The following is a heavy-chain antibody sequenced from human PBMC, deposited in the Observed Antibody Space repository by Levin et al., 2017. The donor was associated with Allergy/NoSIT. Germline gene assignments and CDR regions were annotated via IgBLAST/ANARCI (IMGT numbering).Heavy chain of an antibody. V-gene: IGHV2-5*02. CDR3: AHVILPDAFGI. D-gene: IGHD3-16*02. CDR2: IYWDDDK. J-gene: IGHJ3*02. Sequence: SGPTLVKPTQTLTLTCTFSGFSLRTSGVGVGWIRQPPGKALECLALIYWDDDKRYSPSLKSRLTITKDTSQNQVVLTIASLDPMDTATYYCAHVILPDAFGIWGQGTMVTVAS. CDR1: GFSLRTSGVG.